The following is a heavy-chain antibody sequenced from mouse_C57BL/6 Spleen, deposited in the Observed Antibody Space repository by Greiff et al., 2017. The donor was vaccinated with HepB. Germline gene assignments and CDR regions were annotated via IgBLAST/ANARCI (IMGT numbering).Heavy chain of an antibody. CDR2: ISGGGGNT. D-gene: IGHD2-3*01. CDR3: ASDGYYFFTY. CDR1: GFTFSSYT. Sequence: EVHLVESGGGLVKPGGSLKLSCAASGFTFSSYTMSWVRQTPEKRLEWVATISGGGGNTYYPESVKGRFTISRDNAKNTLYLQMSSLRSEDTALYYCASDGYYFFTYGGQGTTLTVSS. J-gene: IGHJ2*01. V-gene: IGHV5-9*01.